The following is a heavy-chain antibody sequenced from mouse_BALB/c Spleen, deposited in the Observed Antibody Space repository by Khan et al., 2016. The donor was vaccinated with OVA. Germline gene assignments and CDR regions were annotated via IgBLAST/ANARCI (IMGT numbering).Heavy chain of an antibody. CDR3: ARVDCYSGWFAY. V-gene: IGHV9-2-1*01. CDR1: GYTFTDYS. D-gene: IGHD1-1*01. Sequence: QIQLVQSGPELKKPGETVKISCKASGYTFTDYSMHWVKQAPGKGLNYMGWINTETGESIYADDFKGRFAFSLETSDSTAYLQINNLKNEKRATYDFARVDCYSGWFAYWGQGTLVTVSA. J-gene: IGHJ3*01. CDR2: INTETGES.